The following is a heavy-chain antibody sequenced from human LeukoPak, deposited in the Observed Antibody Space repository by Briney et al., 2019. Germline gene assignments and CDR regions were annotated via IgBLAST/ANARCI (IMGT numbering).Heavy chain of an antibody. J-gene: IGHJ4*02. D-gene: IGHD2-2*01. CDR1: GFIFSNYA. Sequence: PGGSLRLSCAASGFIFSNYAMSWVRQAPGKGLEWVANIKQDGSEKYYVYSVKVRFTISRDNAKNSLYLQMNSLRAEDTAVYYCARGQYQLLWGQGTLVTVSS. CDR3: ARGQYQLL. V-gene: IGHV3-7*03. CDR2: IKQDGSEK.